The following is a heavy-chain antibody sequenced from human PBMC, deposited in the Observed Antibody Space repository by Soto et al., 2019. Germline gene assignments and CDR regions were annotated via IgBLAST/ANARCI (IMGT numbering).Heavy chain of an antibody. J-gene: IGHJ5*02. V-gene: IGHV4-31*03. D-gene: IGHD2-15*01. CDR3: ARCSLVVIPVPGFDP. Sequence: TLSLTCTVSGGSISSGGYYWSWIRQHPGRGLEWIGYIYYNGNTYYNPSLKSRVTVSVDTSKNQFSLNVRSVTAADTAVYYCARCSLVVIPVPGFDPWGQGTLVTVSS. CDR1: GGSISSGGYY. CDR2: IYYNGNT.